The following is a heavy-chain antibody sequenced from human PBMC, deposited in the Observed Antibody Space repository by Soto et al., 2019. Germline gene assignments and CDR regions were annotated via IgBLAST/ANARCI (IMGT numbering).Heavy chain of an antibody. J-gene: IGHJ3*02. V-gene: IGHV1-69*13. CDR2: IIPIFGTA. CDR3: AREPSGYSYGPPDAFDI. CDR1: GGTFSSYA. D-gene: IGHD5-18*01. Sequence: ASVKVSCKASGGTFSSYAISWVRQAPGQGLEWMGGIIPIFGTANYAQKFQGRVTITADESTSTAYMELSSLRSEDTAVYYCAREPSGYSYGPPDAFDIWGQGTMVTVSS.